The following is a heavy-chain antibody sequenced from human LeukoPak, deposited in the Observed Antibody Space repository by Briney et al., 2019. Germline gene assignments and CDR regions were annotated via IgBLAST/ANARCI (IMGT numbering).Heavy chain of an antibody. CDR2: IKQDGSEK. Sequence: PGGSLRLSCAASGFTFSSYWMSWVRQAPGKGLEWVANIKQDGSEKYYVDSVKGRFTISRDNAKNSLYLQMNSLRAEDTAVYYCARDRWFGADYYGMDVWGQGTTVTVSS. D-gene: IGHD3-10*01. CDR3: ARDRWFGADYYGMDV. CDR1: GFTFSSYW. J-gene: IGHJ6*02. V-gene: IGHV3-7*01.